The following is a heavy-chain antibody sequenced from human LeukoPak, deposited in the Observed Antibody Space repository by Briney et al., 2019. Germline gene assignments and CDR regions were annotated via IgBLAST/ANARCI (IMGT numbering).Heavy chain of an antibody. CDR1: GFTFSTYE. D-gene: IGHD1-26*01. Sequence: GGSLRLSCAASGFTFSTYEMNWVRQAPGKGLEWVSYVSSSGSTIYYADSVKGRFTISRDNAKNSLYLQMNSLRAEDTAVYYCARLNSGSYYHPFDYWGQGTLVTVSS. J-gene: IGHJ4*02. V-gene: IGHV3-48*03. CDR3: ARLNSGSYYHPFDY. CDR2: VSSSGSTI.